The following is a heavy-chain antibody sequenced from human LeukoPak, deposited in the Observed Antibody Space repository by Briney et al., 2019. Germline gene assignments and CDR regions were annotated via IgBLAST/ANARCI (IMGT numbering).Heavy chain of an antibody. Sequence: GGSLRLSCAASGFTFSSYAMSWVRQAPGKGLEWVSAISGSGGSTYYADSVKGRFTISRDNSKNTLYLQMNSLRAEGTAVYYCAKDLAYCGGDCYPGAFDYWGQGTLVTVSS. CDR2: ISGSGGST. CDR3: AKDLAYCGGDCYPGAFDY. CDR1: GFTFSSYA. J-gene: IGHJ4*02. V-gene: IGHV3-23*01. D-gene: IGHD2-21*02.